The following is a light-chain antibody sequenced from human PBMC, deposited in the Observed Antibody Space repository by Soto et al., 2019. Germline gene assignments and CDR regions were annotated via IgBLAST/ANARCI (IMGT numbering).Light chain of an antibody. CDR1: RSEVGGYNY. CDR2: DVN. Sequence: QTALTQPRAVSGSPGQSVAISCTGSRSEVGGYNYVSWYQQHPGKAPKLMIYDVNKRPSGVPDRFSGSKSGNTASLTISGLHAEDEADYYSCSYAGGYTFDRVGTGT. V-gene: IGLV2-11*01. J-gene: IGLJ1*01. CDR3: CSYAGGYTFDR.